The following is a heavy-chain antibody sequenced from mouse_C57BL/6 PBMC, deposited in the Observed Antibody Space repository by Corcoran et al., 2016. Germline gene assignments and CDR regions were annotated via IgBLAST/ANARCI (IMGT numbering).Heavy chain of an antibody. CDR2: INPNNGGT. V-gene: IGHV1-18*01. D-gene: IGHD2-3*01. J-gene: IGHJ4*01. CDR1: GYTFTDYN. Sequence: EVQLQQSGPELVKPGASVKIPCKASGYTFTDYNMDWVKQSHGKSLEWIGDINPNNGGTIYNQKFKGKATLTVDKSSSTAYMELRSLTSEDTAVYYCARIYDGYRGAMYYCGQGTSVTVSS. CDR3: ARIYDGYRGAMYY.